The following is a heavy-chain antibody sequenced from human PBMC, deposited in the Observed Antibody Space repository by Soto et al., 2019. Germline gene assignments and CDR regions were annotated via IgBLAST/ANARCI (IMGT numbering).Heavy chain of an antibody. V-gene: IGHV1-69*02. J-gene: IGHJ6*03. Sequence: ASVKVSCKTSGGTLSSYSFIWVRQAPGQGLEWVGRIITFVGKANVAQRFQGRVTITADRSTATAYMELRRLTSDDTAVYYCAISTGGHDSGGSYMDVWGTGTTVTVSS. CDR1: GGTLSSYS. CDR2: IITFVGKA. D-gene: IGHD5-12*01. CDR3: AISTGGHDSGGSYMDV.